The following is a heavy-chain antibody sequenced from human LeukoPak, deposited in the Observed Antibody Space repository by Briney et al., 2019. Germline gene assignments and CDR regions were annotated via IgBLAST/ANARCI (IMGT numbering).Heavy chain of an antibody. V-gene: IGHV3-7*03. CDR1: GFTFNTFW. CDR3: AKDVGAFDL. Sequence: GGSLRLSCTASGFTFNTFWMSWVRQAPGKGLEWVASIKQDGSEKYYVDSVTGRFTISRDNAKNSLYLQMNSLRVEDTAMYYCAKDVGAFDLGGKGEMVTVSS. J-gene: IGHJ3*01. D-gene: IGHD1-26*01. CDR2: IKQDGSEK.